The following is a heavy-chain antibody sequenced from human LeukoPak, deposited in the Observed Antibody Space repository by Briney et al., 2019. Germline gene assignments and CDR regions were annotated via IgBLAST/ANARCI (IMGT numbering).Heavy chain of an antibody. CDR1: GFIFSSYA. Sequence: GGSLRLSCAASGFIFSSYAMHWVRQAPGKGLEYVSVISSNGGTTYYANSVKGRFTISRDNSKNTLYLQMGSLRGEDMAVYYCARTQLPHYGMDVWGQGTTVTVSS. J-gene: IGHJ6*02. CDR2: ISSNGGTT. V-gene: IGHV3-64*01. CDR3: ARTQLPHYGMDV. D-gene: IGHD2-2*01.